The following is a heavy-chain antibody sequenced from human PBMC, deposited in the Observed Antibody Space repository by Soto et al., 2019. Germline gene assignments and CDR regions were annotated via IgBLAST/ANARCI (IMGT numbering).Heavy chain of an antibody. Sequence: QVQLQESGPGLVKPSQTLSLTCTVSGGSISSGDYYWGWIRQPPGKGLEWIGYIYYSGNTYYNPSLKSRVTISVDTSKNQFSLKLSSVTAADTAVYYCATTYYYDSGGWFDPWGQGTLVTVSS. V-gene: IGHV4-30-4*01. CDR3: ATTYYYDSGGWFDP. J-gene: IGHJ5*02. CDR2: IYYSGNT. D-gene: IGHD3-22*01. CDR1: GGSISSGDYY.